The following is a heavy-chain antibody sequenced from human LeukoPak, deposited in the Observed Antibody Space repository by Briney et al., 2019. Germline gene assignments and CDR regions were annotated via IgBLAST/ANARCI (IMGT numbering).Heavy chain of an antibody. J-gene: IGHJ3*02. CDR1: GGSISSSSYY. CDR3: ARDTRDAFDI. CDR2: IYYSGST. V-gene: IGHV4-39*07. Sequence: SETLSLTCTVSGGSISSSSYYWGWIRQPPGKGLEWIGSIYYSGSTYYNPSLKSRVTISLDTSKNQFSLKLRSVTAADTAVYYCARDTRDAFDIWGQGTMVTVSP.